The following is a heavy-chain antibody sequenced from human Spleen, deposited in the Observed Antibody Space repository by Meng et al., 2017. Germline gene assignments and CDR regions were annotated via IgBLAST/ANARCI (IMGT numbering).Heavy chain of an antibody. CDR3: AHLRGVGTPNHASDY. Sequence: QITLKESGPALVKPTQTLTLTCTFSGFSLSTRGMGVGWIRQPPGKALEWLALVYWDDNKHYSPSLKSRLTITKDTSKNQVVLTMTNMDPVDTATYYCAHLRGVGTPNHASDYWGQGTLVTVSS. V-gene: IGHV2-5*02. CDR1: GFSLSTRGMG. D-gene: IGHD4-23*01. J-gene: IGHJ4*02. CDR2: VYWDDNK.